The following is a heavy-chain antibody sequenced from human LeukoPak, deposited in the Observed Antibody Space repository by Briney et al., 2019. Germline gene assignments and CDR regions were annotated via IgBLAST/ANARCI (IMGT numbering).Heavy chain of an antibody. CDR3: AKGGGSSGRSYYFDY. CDR2: ISNDGNNK. D-gene: IGHD6-19*01. J-gene: IGHJ4*02. Sequence: RTGGSLRLSCSTSGFPFSSYGMHWVRQAPGKWLEWVAAISNDGNNKFYSDSVKGRFTISRDNPKNTMNLQMNSLRAEDTAVYYCAKGGGSSGRSYYFDYWGQGTLVTVSS. CDR1: GFPFSSYG. V-gene: IGHV3-30*18.